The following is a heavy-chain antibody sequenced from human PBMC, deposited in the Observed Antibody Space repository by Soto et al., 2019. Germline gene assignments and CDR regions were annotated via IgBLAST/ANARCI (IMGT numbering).Heavy chain of an antibody. CDR1: GGSVSSGSHY. CDR3: ARDFCGGDCSDDYYYSAMDV. D-gene: IGHD2-21*02. V-gene: IGHV4-61*01. CDR2: ILYRGST. J-gene: IGHJ6*02. Sequence: QVQLQESGPGLVKPSETLSLTCTVSGGSVSSGSHYWSWIRQPPGKGLEWIGQILYRGSTNYNPSLKSRVTMSVDTSKNQFSLELSSMTAADTAVYFCARDFCGGDCSDDYYYSAMDVWGQGTTVTVSS.